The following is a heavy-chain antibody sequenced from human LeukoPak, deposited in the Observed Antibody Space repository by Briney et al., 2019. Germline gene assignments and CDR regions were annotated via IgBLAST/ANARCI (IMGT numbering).Heavy chain of an antibody. V-gene: IGHV3-30*02. CDR3: TKDLGTEYNIFDY. D-gene: IGHD3-9*01. CDR2: IWYDGSNK. CDR1: GFTLRSYC. J-gene: IGHJ4*02. Sequence: GGSLRSSFSAAGFTLRSYCMDRGRPGPGQGVGGVAVIWYDGSNKYYADSVKGRFTISRDNSKNTLYLQMNSLRPEDTAVYYCTKDLGTEYNIFDYWGQGTLVTVSS.